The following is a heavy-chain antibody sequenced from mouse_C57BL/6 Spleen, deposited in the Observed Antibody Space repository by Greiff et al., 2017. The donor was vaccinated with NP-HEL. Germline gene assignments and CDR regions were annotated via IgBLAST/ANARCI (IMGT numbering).Heavy chain of an antibody. J-gene: IGHJ4*01. CDR2: IHPNSGST. CDR3: ARRDYYCNLYAMDY. D-gene: IGHD2-1*01. CDR1: GYTFTSYW. Sequence: QVQLQQPGAELVKPGASVKLSCKASGYTFTSYWMHWVKQRPGQGLEWIGMIHPNSGSTNYNEKFKSKATLTVDKSSSTAYMQLSSLTSEDSAVYYCARRDYYCNLYAMDYWGQGTSVTVSS. V-gene: IGHV1-64*01.